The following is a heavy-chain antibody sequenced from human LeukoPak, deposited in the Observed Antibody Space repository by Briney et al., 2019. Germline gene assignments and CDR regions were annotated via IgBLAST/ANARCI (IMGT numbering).Heavy chain of an antibody. CDR3: ARQKGTNSASYYYFDY. J-gene: IGHJ4*02. D-gene: IGHD1-26*01. CDR1: GGSISPYY. Sequence: SETLSLTCTVSGGSISPYYWSWIRQTPGKGLEWIGYILYSGTTTNYNPSLKSRVTISVDTSKNQFSLKLSSVTAADTAVYYCARQKGTNSASYYYFDYWGQGTLVAVSS. V-gene: IGHV4-59*01. CDR2: ILYSGTTT.